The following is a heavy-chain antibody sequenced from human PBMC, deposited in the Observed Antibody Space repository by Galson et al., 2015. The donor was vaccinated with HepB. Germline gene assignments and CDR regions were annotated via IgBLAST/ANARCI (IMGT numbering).Heavy chain of an antibody. CDR2: IKEDGSEK. Sequence: SLRLSCAASGFTFSNYWMNWVRQAPGKGLEWVANIKEDGSEKYYVDSVKGRFTISRDNAKNSLYLQMNTLRAEDTAVYYCARPYSSGWETNWFDPWGQGTLVTVSS. CDR1: GFTFSNYW. J-gene: IGHJ5*02. CDR3: ARPYSSGWETNWFDP. V-gene: IGHV3-7*03. D-gene: IGHD6-19*01.